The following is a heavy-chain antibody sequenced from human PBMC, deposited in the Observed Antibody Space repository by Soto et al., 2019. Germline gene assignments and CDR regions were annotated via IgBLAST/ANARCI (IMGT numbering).Heavy chain of an antibody. CDR3: AKDWARDVYCPNGVCYTEC. CDR1: GFTFNNYA. J-gene: IGHJ4*02. D-gene: IGHD2-8*01. Sequence: GGSLRLSCAASGFTFNNYAMSWVRQAPGKGLEWVSGISGSGGSGGSTYYADSAKGRFTISRDNSKNTLYLQMNSLRAEDTAVYYCAKDWARDVYCPNGVCYTECWGQGTLVTVSS. V-gene: IGHV3-23*01. CDR2: ISGSGGSGGST.